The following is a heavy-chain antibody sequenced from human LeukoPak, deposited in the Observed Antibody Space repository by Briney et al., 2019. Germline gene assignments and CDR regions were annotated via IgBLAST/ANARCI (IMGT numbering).Heavy chain of an antibody. D-gene: IGHD6-19*01. Sequence: GGSLRLSCADSRFTVSSNYMSWVRQAPGKGLEWVSAISGSGGSTYHADSVKGRFTISRDSSKNTLYLQMNSLRAEDTAVYYCAKLGSGWSRGLFDYWGQGTLVTVSS. V-gene: IGHV3-23*01. CDR2: ISGSGGST. CDR1: RFTVSSNY. CDR3: AKLGSGWSRGLFDY. J-gene: IGHJ4*02.